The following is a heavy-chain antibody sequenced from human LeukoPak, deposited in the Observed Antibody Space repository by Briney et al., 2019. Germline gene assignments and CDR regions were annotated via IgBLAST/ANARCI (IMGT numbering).Heavy chain of an antibody. V-gene: IGHV4-4*07. Sequence: SETLSLTCTVSGGSIINYYWSCIRQSAGEGLEWIGRISATGITNFSPSLKSRVTMSVDTSKNQFSLKLSSVTAADTAVYYCARAVGAHDAFDVWGQGTMVTVSS. CDR2: ISATGIT. J-gene: IGHJ3*01. D-gene: IGHD1-26*01. CDR3: ARAVGAHDAFDV. CDR1: GGSIINYY.